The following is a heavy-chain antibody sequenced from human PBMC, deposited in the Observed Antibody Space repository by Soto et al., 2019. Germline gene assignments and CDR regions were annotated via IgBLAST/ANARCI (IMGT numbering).Heavy chain of an antibody. CDR2: INHSGST. CDR1: GGSFSGYY. D-gene: IGHD2-2*02. Sequence: PSETLSLTCAVYGGSFSGYYWSWIRQPPGKGLEWIGEINHSGSTNYNPSLKSRVTISVDTSKNQFSLKLSSVTAADTAVYYCARGLPTQSYIVVVPAAIPLDRFDPWGQGTPVTVSS. V-gene: IGHV4-34*01. CDR3: ARGLPTQSYIVVVPAAIPLDRFDP. J-gene: IGHJ5*02.